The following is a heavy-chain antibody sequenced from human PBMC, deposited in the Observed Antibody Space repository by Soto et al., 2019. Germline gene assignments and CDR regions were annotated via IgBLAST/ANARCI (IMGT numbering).Heavy chain of an antibody. Sequence: SETLSLTCAVYGGSFSGYYWSWIRQPPGKGLEWIGEINHSGSTNYNPSLKSRVTISVDTSKNQFSLKLSSVTAADTAVYYCARVPIAVAGTIIFDYWGQGTLVTVSS. V-gene: IGHV4-34*01. J-gene: IGHJ4*02. CDR2: INHSGST. CDR1: GGSFSGYY. D-gene: IGHD6-19*01. CDR3: ARVPIAVAGTIIFDY.